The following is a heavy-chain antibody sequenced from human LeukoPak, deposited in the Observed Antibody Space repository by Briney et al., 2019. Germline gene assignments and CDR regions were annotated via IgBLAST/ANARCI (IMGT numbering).Heavy chain of an antibody. J-gene: IGHJ4*02. CDR1: GFTFNSYS. D-gene: IGHD4-17*01. CDR2: ISHSSTYM. Sequence: GGSLRLSYAASGFTFNSYSMNWVRQTPEKGLGWVSSISHSSTYMYYTDSVKGRFTISRDNAKNSLYLQMNSLRAEDTAVYYCARVPPTTAHSWGQGTLVTVSS. V-gene: IGHV3-21*01. CDR3: ARVPPTTAHS.